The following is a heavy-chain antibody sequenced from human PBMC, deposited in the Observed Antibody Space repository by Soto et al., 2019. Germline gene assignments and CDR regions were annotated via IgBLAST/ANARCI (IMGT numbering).Heavy chain of an antibody. Sequence: QVQLVQSGAEVKKPGASVKVSCKASGYIFTSYYIHWVRQAPGQGLEWVGWINPFDGGRMFAQSFQGRVTXTXDXXTSKVYREVSSLRSEDTAVYYCSRVDPGETSPFDHWGQGTLVTVSS. D-gene: IGHD3-10*01. CDR3: SRVDPGETSPFDH. CDR2: INPFDGGR. J-gene: IGHJ4*02. V-gene: IGHV1-46*03. CDR1: GYIFTSYY.